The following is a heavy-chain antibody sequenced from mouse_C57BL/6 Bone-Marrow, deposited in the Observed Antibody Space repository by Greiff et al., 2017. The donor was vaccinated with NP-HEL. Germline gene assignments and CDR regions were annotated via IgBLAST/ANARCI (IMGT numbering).Heavy chain of an antibody. Sequence: VQLQQPGAELVRPGTSVKLSCKASGYTFTSYWMHWVKQRPGQGLEWIGVIDPSDSYTNYNQKFKGKATLTVDTSSSTAYMQLSSLTSEDSAVYYCARRGGYPHYYAMDYWGQGTSVTVSS. CDR3: ARRGGYPHYYAMDY. CDR1: GYTFTSYW. V-gene: IGHV1-59*01. CDR2: IDPSDSYT. J-gene: IGHJ4*01. D-gene: IGHD2-2*01.